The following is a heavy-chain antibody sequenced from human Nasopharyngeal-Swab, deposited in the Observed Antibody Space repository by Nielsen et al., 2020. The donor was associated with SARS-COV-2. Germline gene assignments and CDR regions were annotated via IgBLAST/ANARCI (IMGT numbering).Heavy chain of an antibody. V-gene: IGHV3-74*01. CDR2: INSDGSST. CDR1: GFTFSSYW. J-gene: IGHJ4*02. Sequence: GESLKISCAASGFTFSSYWMHWVRQAPGKGLVWVSRINSDGSSTSYADSVKGRFTISRDNAKNTLYLQMNSLRAEDTAVYYCAKDSSTYDILTGYLLHWGQGTLVTVSS. CDR3: AKDSSTYDILTGYLLH. D-gene: IGHD3-9*01.